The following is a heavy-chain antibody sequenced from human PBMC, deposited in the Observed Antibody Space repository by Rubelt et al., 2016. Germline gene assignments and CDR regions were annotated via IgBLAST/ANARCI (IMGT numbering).Heavy chain of an antibody. CDR2: IYYSGST. Sequence: QLQLQESGPGLVKPSETLSLTCTVSGGSISSSSYYWGWIRQPPGKGLEWIGSIYYSGSTYYNPSLKGRVTISVDTSKNQFSLKLSSVTAADTAVYYCARGRDYYDAFDIWGQGTMVTVSS. J-gene: IGHJ3*02. V-gene: IGHV4-39*07. D-gene: IGHD3-10*01. CDR1: GGSISSSSYY. CDR3: ARGRDYYDAFDI.